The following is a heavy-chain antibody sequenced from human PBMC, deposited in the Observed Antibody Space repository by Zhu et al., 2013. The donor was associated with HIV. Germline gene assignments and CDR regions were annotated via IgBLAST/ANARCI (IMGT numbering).Heavy chain of an antibody. Sequence: QVQLVQSGAEVKKPGSSVKVSCKASGGTFSSYAISWVRQAPGQGLEWMGGIIPIFGTANYAQKFQGRVTITADESTSTAYMELSSLRSEDTAVYYCAIQGVVPAAMPNYYYGMDVWGQGTTVTVSS. CDR2: IIPIFGTA. CDR1: GGTFSSYA. D-gene: IGHD2-2*01. V-gene: IGHV1-69*01. CDR3: AIQGVVPAAMPNYYYGMDV. J-gene: IGHJ6*02.